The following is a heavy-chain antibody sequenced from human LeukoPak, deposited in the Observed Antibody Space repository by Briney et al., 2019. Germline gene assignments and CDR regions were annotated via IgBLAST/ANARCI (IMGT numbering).Heavy chain of an antibody. V-gene: IGHV1-2*06. CDR1: GYTFTAYY. J-gene: IGHJ4*02. D-gene: IGHD6-13*01. CDR3: AREAGYNNTWLVNGH. Sequence: ASVKVSCKASGYTFTAYYMHWVRQAPGQGLEWMGRINPNSGGTHYAQKFQGRVTLTRDTSSTTAYMELRSLRSDDTAVYYCAREAGYNNTWLVNGHWGQGTLVIVSS. CDR2: INPNSGGT.